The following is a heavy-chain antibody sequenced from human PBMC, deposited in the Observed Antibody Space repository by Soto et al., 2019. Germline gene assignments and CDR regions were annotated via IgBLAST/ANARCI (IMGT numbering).Heavy chain of an antibody. CDR1: GYTFISYG. V-gene: IGHV1-18*01. J-gene: IGHJ4*02. CDR3: ATNGGGSYRLSPDY. CDR2: ISAYNGNT. Sequence: GASVKVSCKASGYTFISYGISWVRQAPGQGLEWMGWISAYNGNTNYAQKLQVRVTMTTDTSTSTAYMELRSLRSDDTAVYYCATNGGGSYRLSPDYWGQGTLVTVSS. D-gene: IGHD3-16*02.